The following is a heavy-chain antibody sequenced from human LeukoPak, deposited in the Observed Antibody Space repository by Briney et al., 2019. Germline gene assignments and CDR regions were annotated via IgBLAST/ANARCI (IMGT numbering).Heavy chain of an antibody. D-gene: IGHD5-18*01. CDR1: GGSFSGYY. Sequence: PSETQSLTCAVYGGSFSGYYWSWIRQPPGKGLEWIGEINHSGSTNYNPSLKSRVTISVDPSKNQFSLKLSSVTAADTAVYYCARPSGYSDGYAYYYYYMVVWGKGTTVTVSS. CDR3: ARPSGYSDGYAYYYYYMVV. CDR2: INHSGST. V-gene: IGHV4-34*01. J-gene: IGHJ6*03.